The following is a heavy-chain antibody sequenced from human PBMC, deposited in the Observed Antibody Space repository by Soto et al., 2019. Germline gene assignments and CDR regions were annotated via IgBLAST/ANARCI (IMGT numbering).Heavy chain of an antibody. Sequence: QVQLVQSGAEVKKPGSSVKVSCKASGGTFSSYTISWVRQAPGQGLEWMGRIIPILGIANYAQKFQGRVTLTADKSTSTAYMELSSLRSEDTAVYYCARESGAVVRLYYFDYWGQGTLVTVSS. CDR3: ARESGAVVRLYYFDY. D-gene: IGHD2-15*01. J-gene: IGHJ4*02. CDR2: IIPILGIA. CDR1: GGTFSSYT. V-gene: IGHV1-69*08.